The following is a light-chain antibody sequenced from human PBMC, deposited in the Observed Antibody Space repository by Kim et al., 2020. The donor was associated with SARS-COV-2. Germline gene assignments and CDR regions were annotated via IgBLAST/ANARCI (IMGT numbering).Light chain of an antibody. Sequence: SYELTQPPSVSVAPGKTDRITCGGNNIGSKSVHWYQQKPGQAPVLVIYYDSDRPSGIPERFSGSNSGNTATLTISRVEAGDEADYYCQVWDSSSDRVFGGGTQLTVL. J-gene: IGLJ3*02. CDR2: YDS. V-gene: IGLV3-21*04. CDR3: QVWDSSSDRV. CDR1: NIGSKS.